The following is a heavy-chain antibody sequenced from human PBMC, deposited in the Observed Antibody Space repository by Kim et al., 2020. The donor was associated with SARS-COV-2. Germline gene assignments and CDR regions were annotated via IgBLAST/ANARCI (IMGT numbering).Heavy chain of an antibody. Sequence: GGSLRLSCAVSGFTFRSYSMSWVRQAPGKGLEWVSIISGGDIATYYADSVKGRFTISRDISKDTLLLQMNSLRAEETAVYYCGKYPSGSIAGDVNGFDSWGEGTLVTVSS. V-gene: IGHV3-23*01. D-gene: IGHD1-26*01. J-gene: IGHJ5*01. CDR1: GFTFRSYS. CDR2: ISGGDIAT. CDR3: GKYPSGSIAGDVNGFDS.